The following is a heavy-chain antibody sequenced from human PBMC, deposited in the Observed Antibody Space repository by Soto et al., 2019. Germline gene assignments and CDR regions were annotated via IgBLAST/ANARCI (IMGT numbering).Heavy chain of an antibody. D-gene: IGHD3-3*01. Sequence: PSETLSLTCTVSGGFTSSYYLSWIRQPPGKGLEWIGYIYYSGSTNYNPSLKSRVTISVDTSKNQFSLKLSSVTTADTAVYYCARATYYDFWSGYSGGMDVWGQGTTVTVYS. J-gene: IGHJ6*02. V-gene: IGHV4-59*01. CDR2: IYYSGST. CDR1: GGFTSSYY. CDR3: ARATYYDFWSGYSGGMDV.